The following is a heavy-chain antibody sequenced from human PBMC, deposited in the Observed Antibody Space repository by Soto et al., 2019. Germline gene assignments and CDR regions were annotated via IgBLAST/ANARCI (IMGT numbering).Heavy chain of an antibody. D-gene: IGHD3-16*01. V-gene: IGHV1-3*01. J-gene: IGHJ5*02. CDR3: ARGYGGPIGWFDP. CDR2: INAGNGNT. CDR1: GYTFTSYA. Sequence: QVQLVQSGAEVKKPGASVKVSCKASGYTFTSYAMQWVRQAPGQRLEWMGWINAGNGNTKYSQKFQGRVTITRDTPASRAYMELSSLRSEDTAVYYCARGYGGPIGWFDPWGQGTLVTVSS.